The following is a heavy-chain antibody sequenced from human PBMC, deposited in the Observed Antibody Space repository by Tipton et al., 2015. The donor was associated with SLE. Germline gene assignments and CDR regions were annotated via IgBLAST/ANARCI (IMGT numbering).Heavy chain of an antibody. J-gene: IGHJ6*02. V-gene: IGHV4-31*03. CDR1: GGSVSSVEYY. Sequence: TLSLTCTVSGGSVSSVEYYWNWXXQHPGKGLEWIGYIYYNGNTYYNPSLKSRVTISIGTSTNQFSLKMTSVTAGDTAVYYCARDEIVIIPAARWTYYYGLDVWGQGTTVTVSS. CDR2: IYYNGNT. CDR3: ARDEIVIIPAARWTYYYGLDV. D-gene: IGHD2-2*01.